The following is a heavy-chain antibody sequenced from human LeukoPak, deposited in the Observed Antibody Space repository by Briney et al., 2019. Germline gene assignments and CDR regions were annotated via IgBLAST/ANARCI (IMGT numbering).Heavy chain of an antibody. CDR1: GCTFSTSA. J-gene: IGHJ4*02. V-gene: IGHV3-21*01. CDR3: ARDPLRYLRVGHYDY. Sequence: PGESLRLSCAASGCTFSTSAMNWVRQVPGKGLEWVSSIDYDSSHIYYAASVRGRFTISRYNARNSVYLQMNSLRVEDTAVYYCARDPLRYLRVGHYDYWGQGTLVAVSS. CDR2: IDYDSSHI. D-gene: IGHD3-9*01.